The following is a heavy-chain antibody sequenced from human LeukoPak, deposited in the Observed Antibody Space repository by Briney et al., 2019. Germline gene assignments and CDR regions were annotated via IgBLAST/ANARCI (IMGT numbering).Heavy chain of an antibody. D-gene: IGHD2-21*02. CDR3: ARDSSPEYCGGDCSSYSFDY. V-gene: IGHV1-69*05. J-gene: IGHJ4*02. CDR2: IIPIFGTA. Sequence: SVKVSCKASGGTFSSYAISWVRQAPGQGLEWMGRIIPIFGTANYAQKFQGRVTITTDESTSTAYMELSSLRSEDTAVYYCARDSSPEYCGGDCSSYSFDYWGQGTLVTVSS. CDR1: GGTFSSYA.